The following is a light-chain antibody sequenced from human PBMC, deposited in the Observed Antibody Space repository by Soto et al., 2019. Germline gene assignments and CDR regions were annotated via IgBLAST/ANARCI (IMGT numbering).Light chain of an antibody. CDR1: QSLSYW. J-gene: IGKJ2*01. V-gene: IGKV1-5*03. CDR2: KAS. Sequence: DIQMTQSPSTLSASVGDTVTITCRASQSLSYWLAWYQQKPGQAPKLLIHKASTLASGVPSRFSGSGSGTEFTLTISSLQPDDVATYYCQQYDRCPYTFGQGTKLEIK. CDR3: QQYDRCPYT.